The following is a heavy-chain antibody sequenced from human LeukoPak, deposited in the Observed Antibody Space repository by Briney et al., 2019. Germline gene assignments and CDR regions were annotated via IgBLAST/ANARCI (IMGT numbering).Heavy chain of an antibody. CDR3: ARTYYDFWSGYPARFDP. V-gene: IGHV4-59*01. CDR1: GGSIYSYY. J-gene: IGHJ5*02. CDR2: IYNSGST. Sequence: SETLSLTCTVSGGSIYSYYWSWIRQPPGKGLEGIGYIYNSGSTNYNPSLKSRVTISVDTSKNQVSLKLSSVTAADTAVYYCARTYYDFWSGYPARFDPWGQGTLVTVSS. D-gene: IGHD3-3*01.